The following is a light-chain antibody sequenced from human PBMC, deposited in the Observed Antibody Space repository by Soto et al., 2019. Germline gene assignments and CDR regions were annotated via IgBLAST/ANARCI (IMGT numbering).Light chain of an antibody. CDR2: GAS. CDR1: QSLSSSD. V-gene: IGKV3-20*01. J-gene: IGKJ2*01. Sequence: EIVLTQSPGTLSLCPGERATLSCRASQSLSSSDLAWYQQKPGQAPRLLIYGASSRATGIPDKFSGSASGTDFTLTISRLEPEDFAVYYCQHYESSPPSYTFGQGTKLEMK. CDR3: QHYESSPPSYT.